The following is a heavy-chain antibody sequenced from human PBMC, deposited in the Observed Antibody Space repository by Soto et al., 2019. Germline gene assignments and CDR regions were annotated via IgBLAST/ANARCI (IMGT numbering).Heavy chain of an antibody. J-gene: IGHJ4*02. CDR3: ARDFGMAKITNNGGMD. V-gene: IGHV3-7*05. Sequence: GGSLRLSCAASGFTFSSYWMSWVRQAPGKGLEWVANIKQDGSEKYYVDSVKGRFTISRDNAKNSLYLQMNSLRAEDTAVYYCARDFGMAKITNNGGMDWGQGTLVTVSS. D-gene: IGHD3-16*01. CDR2: IKQDGSEK. CDR1: GFTFSSYW.